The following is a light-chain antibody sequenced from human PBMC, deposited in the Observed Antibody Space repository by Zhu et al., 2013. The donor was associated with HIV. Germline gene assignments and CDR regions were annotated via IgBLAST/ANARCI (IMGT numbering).Light chain of an antibody. J-gene: IGKJ1*01. CDR2: GAS. CDR3: QQYGTSPWT. CDR1: QSVSSS. V-gene: IGKV3-15*01. Sequence: EIVMTQSPATLSVSPGERATLSCRASQSVSSSLAWYQQKPGLAPRLLIYGASARATGIPARFSGSGSGTEFTLTISSLQSEDFAVYYCQQYGTSPWTFGQGTKVEV.